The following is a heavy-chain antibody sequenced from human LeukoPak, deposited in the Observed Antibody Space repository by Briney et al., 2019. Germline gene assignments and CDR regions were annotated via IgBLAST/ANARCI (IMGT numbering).Heavy chain of an antibody. V-gene: IGHV4-61*01. CDR3: ARTYGSSGLGYFDL. CDR1: GGSVSRGTYY. J-gene: IGHJ2*01. CDR2: IYYSGGT. Sequence: SETLSLTCSVSGGSVSRGTYYWCWIRQPPGKGLEWIGYIYYSGGTNYNPSLKSRVTISVDTSKNQFSLKLSSVTAADTAVYYCARTYGSSGLGYFDLWGRGTLVTVSS. D-gene: IGHD6-13*01.